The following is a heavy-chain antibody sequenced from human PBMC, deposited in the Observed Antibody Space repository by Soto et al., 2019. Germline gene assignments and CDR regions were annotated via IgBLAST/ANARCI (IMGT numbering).Heavy chain of an antibody. V-gene: IGHV3-48*04. J-gene: IGHJ5*02. CDR2: ISSSSSTI. D-gene: IGHD2-2*01. CDR3: AGGGCSSTSCYEAWFDP. CDR1: GFTFSSYS. Sequence: GGSLRLSYAASGFTFSSYSMNWVRQAPGKGLEWVSYISSSSSTIYYADSVKGRFTISRDNAKNSLYLQMNSLRAEDTAVYYCAGGGCSSTSCYEAWFDPWGQGTLVTVSS.